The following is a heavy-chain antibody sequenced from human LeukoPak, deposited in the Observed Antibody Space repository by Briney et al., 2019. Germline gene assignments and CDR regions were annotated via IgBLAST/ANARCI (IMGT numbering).Heavy chain of an antibody. CDR1: GGSISTYY. J-gene: IGHJ4*02. Sequence: SETLSLTCTVSGGSISTYYWTWIRQPPGKGLEWIGYIFSSGSTNSNPSLKSRVTLSIDTSKNQFSLKLTSVTAADTAVYYCARRTFLRRSNYNYYFFDYWAQGILVTVSS. D-gene: IGHD5-24*01. V-gene: IGHV4-4*08. CDR2: IFSSGST. CDR3: ARRTFLRRSNYNYYFFDY.